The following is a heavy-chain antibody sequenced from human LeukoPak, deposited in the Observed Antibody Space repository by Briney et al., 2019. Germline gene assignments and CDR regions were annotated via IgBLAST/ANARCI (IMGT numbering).Heavy chain of an antibody. J-gene: IGHJ4*02. Sequence: PSETLSLTCAVSGGSISSGSYSWSWIRQPPGKGLEWIGYIYPRGSTYYNPSLKSRVILSLDKSANEFSLNLSSVTAADTAVYYCARFSPRAMGNFLDFWGQGTLVTVSS. CDR1: GGSISSGSYS. V-gene: IGHV4-30-2*01. CDR3: ARFSPRAMGNFLDF. D-gene: IGHD7-27*01. CDR2: IYPRGST.